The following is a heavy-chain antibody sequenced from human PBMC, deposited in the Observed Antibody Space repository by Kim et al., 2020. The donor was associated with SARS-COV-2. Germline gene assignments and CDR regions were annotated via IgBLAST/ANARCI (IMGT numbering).Heavy chain of an antibody. V-gene: IGHV3-9*01. J-gene: IGHJ6*02. D-gene: IGHD2-21*02. CDR3: AKSQDGYYSYGMDV. Sequence: YADCVNGRFSISRDNAKNSLYLQMNSLRAEDTALYYCAKSQDGYYSYGMDVWGQGTTVTVSS.